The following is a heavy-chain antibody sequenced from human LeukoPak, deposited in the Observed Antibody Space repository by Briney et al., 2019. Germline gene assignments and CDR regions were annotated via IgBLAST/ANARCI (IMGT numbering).Heavy chain of an antibody. J-gene: IGHJ6*02. CDR3: ARGRQYYDFWSGYHRDDYYYGMDV. CDR1: GGSFSDYY. D-gene: IGHD3-3*01. V-gene: IGHV4-34*01. CDR2: INHSGTT. Sequence: SETLSLTCAVYGGSFSDYYWSWIRQPPGKGLEWIGEINHSGTTNYNPSLKSRVTISVDTSKNQFSLKLSSVTAADTAVYYCARGRQYYDFWSGYHRDDYYYGMDVWGQGTTVTVSS.